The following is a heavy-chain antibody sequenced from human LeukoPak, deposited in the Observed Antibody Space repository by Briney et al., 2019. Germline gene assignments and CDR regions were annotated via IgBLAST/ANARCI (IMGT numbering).Heavy chain of an antibody. J-gene: IGHJ1*01. CDR1: GFTFSSYW. Sequence: GGSLRLSCAASGFTFSSYWMSWVRQAPGKGLEWVANIKQDGSEKYYVDSVKGRFTISRDNAKNSLYLQMNSLRAEDTAVYYCARARRSSSYLGFQLWGQGTLVTVSS. D-gene: IGHD6-13*01. V-gene: IGHV3-7*01. CDR2: IKQDGSEK. CDR3: ARARRSSSYLGFQL.